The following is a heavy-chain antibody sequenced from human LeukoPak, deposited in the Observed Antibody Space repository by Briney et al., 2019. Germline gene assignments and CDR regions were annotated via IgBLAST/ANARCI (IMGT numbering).Heavy chain of an antibody. V-gene: IGHV4-31*03. CDR2: IYYSGST. CDR1: GGSISSGGYY. CDR3: ARDGPGGVVVPAASSLDP. J-gene: IGHJ5*02. Sequence: SETLSLTCTVSGGSISSGGYYWSWIRQHPGKGLEWIGYIYYSGSTYYNPSLKSRVTISVDTSKNQFSLKLSSVTAADTAVYYCARDGPGGVVVPAASSLDPWGQGTLVTVSS. D-gene: IGHD2-2*01.